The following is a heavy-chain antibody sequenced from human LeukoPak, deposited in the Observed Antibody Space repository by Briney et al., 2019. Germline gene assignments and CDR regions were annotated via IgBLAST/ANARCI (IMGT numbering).Heavy chain of an antibody. CDR1: GGSISSYY. J-gene: IGHJ4*02. D-gene: IGHD6-6*01. CDR3: ARDHGYSSSSDGMPYNY. Sequence: SETLSLTCTVSGGSISSYYWSWFGQHPGKGWEWFGYIYYSGSTYYNPSLKSRVTISVDTSKNQFSLKLSSVTAADTAVYYCARDHGYSSSSDGMPYNYWGQGTLVTVSS. V-gene: IGHV4-59*06. CDR2: IYYSGST.